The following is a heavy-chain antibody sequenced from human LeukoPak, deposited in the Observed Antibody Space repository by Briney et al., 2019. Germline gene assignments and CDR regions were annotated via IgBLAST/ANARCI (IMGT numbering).Heavy chain of an antibody. CDR3: ARHRYCSSTSCQGSDY. CDR1: GYSISSGYY. J-gene: IGHJ4*02. Sequence: PSETLSLTCAVSGYSISSGYYWGWIRQPPGKGLEWIGSIYHSGSTYYNPSLKSRVTIPVDTSKNQFSLKLSSVTAADTAVYYCARHRYCSSTSCQGSDYWGQGTLVTVSS. D-gene: IGHD2-2*01. CDR2: IYHSGST. V-gene: IGHV4-38-2*01.